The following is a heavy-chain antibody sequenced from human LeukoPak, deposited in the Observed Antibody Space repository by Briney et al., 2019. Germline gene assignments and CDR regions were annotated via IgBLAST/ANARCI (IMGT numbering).Heavy chain of an antibody. D-gene: IGHD2-15*01. J-gene: IGHJ4*02. Sequence: PGRSLRLSCAASGFTFDDCAMHWVRQAPGKGLEWVSGISWNSGSIGYADSVKGRFTITRDNTRNSLFLQMYSLRAEDTAVYFCAREDGYCSGGNCYSYFDSWGQGTLITVSS. V-gene: IGHV3-9*01. CDR3: AREDGYCSGGNCYSYFDS. CDR1: GFTFDDCA. CDR2: ISWNSGSI.